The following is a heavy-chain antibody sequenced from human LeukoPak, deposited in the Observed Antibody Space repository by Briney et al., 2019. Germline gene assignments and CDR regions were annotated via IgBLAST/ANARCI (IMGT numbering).Heavy chain of an antibody. Sequence: SETLSFTCTVSGGSISSYYWSWIRQPPGKGLEWIGEINHSGSTNYNPSLKSRVTISVDTSKNQFSLKLSSVTAADTAVYYCARGRGILYQNWFDPWGQGTLVTVSS. CDR1: GGSISSYY. J-gene: IGHJ5*02. D-gene: IGHD2-15*01. CDR3: ARGRGILYQNWFDP. CDR2: INHSGST. V-gene: IGHV4-34*01.